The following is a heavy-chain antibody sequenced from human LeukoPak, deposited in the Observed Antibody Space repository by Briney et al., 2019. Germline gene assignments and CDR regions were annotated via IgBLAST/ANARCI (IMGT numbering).Heavy chain of an antibody. CDR1: GYTFTSYD. CDR3: ASFRGSGSYYTH. D-gene: IGHD3-10*01. CDR2: MNPNSGNA. Sequence: ASVKVSCKASGYTFTSYDINWVRQATGQGLEWMGWMNPNSGNAGYAQKFQGRVTMTRNTSISTAYMELSSLRSEDTAVYYCASFRGSGSYYTHWGQGTLVTVSS. V-gene: IGHV1-8*01. J-gene: IGHJ4*02.